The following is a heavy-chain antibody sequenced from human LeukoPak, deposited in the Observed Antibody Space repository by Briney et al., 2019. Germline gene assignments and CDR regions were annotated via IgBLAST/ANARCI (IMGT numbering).Heavy chain of an antibody. D-gene: IGHD3-22*01. V-gene: IGHV4-38-2*02. J-gene: IGHJ4*02. CDR3: ARGRAYYYDSSGYQKPQFSDY. CDR1: GYSISSGYY. CDR2: IYHSGST. Sequence: SETLSLTCTVSGYSISSGYYWGWIRQPPGKGLEWIGSIYHSGSTYYNPSLKSRVTISVDTSKNQFSLKLSSVTAADTAVYYCARGRAYYYDSSGYQKPQFSDYWGQGTLVTVSS.